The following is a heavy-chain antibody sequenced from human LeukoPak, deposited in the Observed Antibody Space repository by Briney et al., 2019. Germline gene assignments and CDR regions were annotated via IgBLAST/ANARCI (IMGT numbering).Heavy chain of an antibody. D-gene: IGHD2-2*01. CDR3: ARRGSNREDCSSTDCYGYGMDV. CDR1: GFILRSNY. CDR2: ISGGGTT. V-gene: IGHV3-53*01. Sequence: GGALRLSCAVSGFILRSNYMSWLGQAAAKGLDAVSVISGGGTTYYADSVQRRFTMPRDNSKNTLYLHMNSLRADDTDVYLCARRGSNREDCSSTDCYGYGMDVWGQGNTVTVSS. J-gene: IGHJ6*02.